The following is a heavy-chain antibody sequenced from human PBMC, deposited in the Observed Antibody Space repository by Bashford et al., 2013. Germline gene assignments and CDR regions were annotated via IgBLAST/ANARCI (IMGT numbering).Heavy chain of an antibody. Sequence: GESLKISCKGSGYSFTSYWIGWVRQMPGKGLEWMGIIYPGDSDTRYSPSFQGQVTISADKSISTAYLQWSSLKASDTAMYYCARRFGVVSGSYYFYHMDVWGPGPRSPSP. CDR1: GYSFTSYW. J-gene: IGHJ6*03. CDR2: IYPGDSDT. D-gene: IGHD3-3*01. V-gene: IGHV5-51*01. CDR3: ARRFGVVSGSYYFYHMDV.